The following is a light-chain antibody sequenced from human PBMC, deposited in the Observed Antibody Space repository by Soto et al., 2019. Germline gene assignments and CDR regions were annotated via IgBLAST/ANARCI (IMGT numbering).Light chain of an antibody. J-gene: IGLJ1*01. Sequence: QSVLTQPASVSGSPGQSITISCTGTSSDIDAYNYVSWYEQHPGKAPTLLIYEVNNRPSGVSYRFSGSKSGNTASLTISGLQAEDVADYYCSSYTTTRRLVFGAGTKVTVL. CDR1: SSDIDAYNY. V-gene: IGLV2-14*03. CDR3: SSYTTTRRLV. CDR2: EVN.